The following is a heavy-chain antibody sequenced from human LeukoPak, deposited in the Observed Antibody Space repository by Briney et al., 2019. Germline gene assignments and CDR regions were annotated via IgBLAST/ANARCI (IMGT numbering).Heavy chain of an antibody. D-gene: IGHD2-21*02. Sequence: GGSLRLSCAASGFTFSNYWMSWVRQAPGKWLEWVANIKQDGSEKYYVDSVKGRFTISRDNAKKSLYLQMNSLRAEDTAVYYCASVGHIVEVTPIRFDFWGQGTLVTVSS. CDR3: ASVGHIVEVTPIRFDF. V-gene: IGHV3-7*01. CDR1: GFTFSNYW. CDR2: IKQDGSEK. J-gene: IGHJ4*02.